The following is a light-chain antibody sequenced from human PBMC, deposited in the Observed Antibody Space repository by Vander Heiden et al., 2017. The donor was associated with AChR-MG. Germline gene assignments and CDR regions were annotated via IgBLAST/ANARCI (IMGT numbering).Light chain of an antibody. CDR3: QQSYSTPLTT. Sequence: DIQMTQSPSSLSASVGDRVTIICRASQSISSYLNWYQQKPGKAPKLLIYAASSLQSGVPSRFSGSGSGTDFTLTISSLQPEDCAIYYCQQSYSTPLTTFGQGTKLEIK. CDR1: QSISSY. V-gene: IGKV1-39*01. CDR2: AAS. J-gene: IGKJ2*01.